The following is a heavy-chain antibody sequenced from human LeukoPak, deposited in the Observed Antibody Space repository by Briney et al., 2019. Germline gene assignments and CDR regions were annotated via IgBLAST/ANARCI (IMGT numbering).Heavy chain of an antibody. CDR3: ARDTYDSSGYPYYFDY. J-gene: IGHJ4*02. V-gene: IGHV4-39*07. CDR2: IYYSGST. D-gene: IGHD3-22*01. Sequence: SETLSLTCTVSGGSISSSSYYWGWIRQPPGKGLEWIGSIYYSGSTYYNPSLKSRVTISVDTSKNQFSLKLSSVTAADTAVYYCARDTYDSSGYPYYFDYWGQGTLVTVSS. CDR1: GGSISSSSYY.